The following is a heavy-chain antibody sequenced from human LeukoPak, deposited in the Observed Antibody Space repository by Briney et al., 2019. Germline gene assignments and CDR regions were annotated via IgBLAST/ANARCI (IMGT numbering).Heavy chain of an antibody. Sequence: PGGSLRLSCAASGFTFSSYAMTWVRQAPGKGLEWVSGISGSGGNTYYPDSVRGRFTISRDNSKSTLSLQMNSLRAEDTAVYYCAKEHYGSGMTTFDYWGQGTLVTVSS. CDR1: GFTFSSYA. CDR3: AKEHYGSGMTTFDY. D-gene: IGHD3-10*01. V-gene: IGHV3-23*01. CDR2: ISGSGGNT. J-gene: IGHJ4*02.